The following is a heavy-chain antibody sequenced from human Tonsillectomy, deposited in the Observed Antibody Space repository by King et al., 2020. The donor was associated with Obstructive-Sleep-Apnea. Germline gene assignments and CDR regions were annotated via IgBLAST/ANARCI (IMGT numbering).Heavy chain of an antibody. CDR3: ARQQRNAAGTDYPDAGLDI. CDR2: IYPGDSDT. V-gene: IGHV5-51*01. J-gene: IGHJ3*02. CDR1: GFRFSRHW. Sequence: QLVQSGAEANKPGESLRRSCRGSGFRFSRHWIAWVRPLPGNGLAWMGIIYPGDSDTSYSPTFRGQVVISVDTSTSTAYLPWNNLRASDTAIFYCARQQRNAAGTDYPDAGLDIWGQGTKVTVSS. D-gene: IGHD3-10*01.